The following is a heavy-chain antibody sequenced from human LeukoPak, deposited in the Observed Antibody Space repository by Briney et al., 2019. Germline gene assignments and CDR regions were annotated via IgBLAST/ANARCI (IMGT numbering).Heavy chain of an antibody. D-gene: IGHD6-13*01. CDR1: GFTFSIYA. J-gene: IGHJ5*02. CDR2: ITGIGSST. V-gene: IGHV3-23*01. CDR3: AKVRIAAAGNWFDP. Sequence: GGSLRLSCAASGFTFSIYAMSWVRQAPGKGLEWVSGITGIGSSTYYADSVKGRFTISRDSSKHTLYLQMNSLRAEDTAVYYCAKVRIAAAGNWFDPWGQGTLVTVSS.